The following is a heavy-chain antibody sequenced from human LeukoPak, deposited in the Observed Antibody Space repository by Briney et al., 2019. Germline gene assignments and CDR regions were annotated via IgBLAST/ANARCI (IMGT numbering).Heavy chain of an antibody. J-gene: IGHJ6*03. CDR1: GGSISSYY. V-gene: IGHV4-59*01. CDR2: IYYSGST. Sequence: SETLSLTCTVSGGSISSYYWSWVRQPPGKGLEWIGYIYYSGSTNYKPSLKSRVTISVDTSKNQFSLKLSSVTAADTAVYYCARTTEGGYTYDYFYYYYMDVWGKGTTVTISS. CDR3: ARTTEGGYTYDYFYYYYMDV. D-gene: IGHD5-18*01.